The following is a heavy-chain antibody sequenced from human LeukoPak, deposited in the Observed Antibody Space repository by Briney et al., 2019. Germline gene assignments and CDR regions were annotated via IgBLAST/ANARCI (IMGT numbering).Heavy chain of an antibody. CDR2: INPNSGGT. Sequence: GASVKVSCKASGYTFTGYYMHWVRQAPGQGLEWMGWINPNSGGTNYAQKFQGRVTMTRDTSISTAYMELSRLRSDDTALYYCARDFGAAATYYYYMDVWGKGTTVTVSS. D-gene: IGHD2-2*01. CDR1: GYTFTGYY. J-gene: IGHJ6*03. V-gene: IGHV1-2*02. CDR3: ARDFGAAATYYYYMDV.